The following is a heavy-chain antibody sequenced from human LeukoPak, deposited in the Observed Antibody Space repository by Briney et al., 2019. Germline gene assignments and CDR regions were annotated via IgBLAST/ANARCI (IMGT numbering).Heavy chain of an antibody. CDR2: ISSDGNSK. D-gene: IGHD5-12*01. CDR1: GFTFKNYA. Sequence: SGGSLRLSCAGSGFTFKNYAMNWVRQAPGKGLEWVAVISSDGNSKNFALSVKGRFAISRDNSKNTLFLQMNNLRSEDTALYYCVSPTADYPFLYYFDSWGQGTLVTVSS. V-gene: IGHV3-30*09. J-gene: IGHJ4*02. CDR3: VSPTADYPFLYYFDS.